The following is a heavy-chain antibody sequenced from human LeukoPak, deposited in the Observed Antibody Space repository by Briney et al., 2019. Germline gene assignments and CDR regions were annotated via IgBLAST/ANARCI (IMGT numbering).Heavy chain of an antibody. CDR1: GFTFSSYG. CDR3: AKDPNTYYYDSSGYGFDY. V-gene: IGHV3-30*02. J-gene: IGHJ4*02. Sequence: PGGSLRLSCAASGFTFSSYGMHWVRQAPGKGLEWVAFIRYDGSNKYYADSVKGRFTISRDNSKNTLYLQMKSLRAEDTAVYYCAKDPNTYYYDSSGYGFDYWGQGTLVTVSS. D-gene: IGHD3-22*01. CDR2: IRYDGSNK.